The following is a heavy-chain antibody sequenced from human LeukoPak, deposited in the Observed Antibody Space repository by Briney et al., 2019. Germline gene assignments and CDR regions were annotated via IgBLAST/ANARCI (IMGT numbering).Heavy chain of an antibody. D-gene: IGHD6-13*01. CDR2: IYHSGST. J-gene: IGHJ2*01. Sequence: PSETLSLTCAVSGGSISSSNWWSWVRQPPGKGLEWIGEIYHSGSTNYNPSLKSRVTISVDTSKNQFSLKLSSVTAADTAVYYCARGHSSSWYDSWYFDLWGRGTLVTVSS. CDR3: ARGHSSSWYDSWYFDL. V-gene: IGHV4-4*02. CDR1: GGSISSSNW.